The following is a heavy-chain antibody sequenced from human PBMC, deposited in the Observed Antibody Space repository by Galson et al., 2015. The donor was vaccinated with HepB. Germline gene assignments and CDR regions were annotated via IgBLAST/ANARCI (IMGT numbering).Heavy chain of an antibody. D-gene: IGHD3-3*01. Sequence: SLRPSCAASGFLLSTCSLNWVRKAPGKGLEWVSSISSSSAYIHYADSVKGRFTISRDDAKNSLYLQMNSLRAEDTAVYYCTCDPQNDFWRSFDYWGQGTLVTVSS. V-gene: IGHV3-21*01. CDR2: ISSSSAYI. CDR1: GFLLSTCS. J-gene: IGHJ4*02. CDR3: TCDPQNDFWRSFDY.